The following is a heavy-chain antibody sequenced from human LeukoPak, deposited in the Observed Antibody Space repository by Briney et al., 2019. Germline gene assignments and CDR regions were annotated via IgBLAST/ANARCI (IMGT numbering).Heavy chain of an antibody. CDR2: VSTYDGNT. CDR1: GYTFTSYA. V-gene: IGHV1-3*04. CDR3: ARSFARDSDILTGYYIGDY. Sequence: GASVKVSCKASGYTFTSYAMHWVRQAPGQRLEWMGWVSTYDGNTNSAQMFQDRLTMTTDRSTSTAYMELRSLRSDDTAMYYCARSFARDSDILTGYYIGDYWGQGTLVTVSS. D-gene: IGHD3-9*01. J-gene: IGHJ4*02.